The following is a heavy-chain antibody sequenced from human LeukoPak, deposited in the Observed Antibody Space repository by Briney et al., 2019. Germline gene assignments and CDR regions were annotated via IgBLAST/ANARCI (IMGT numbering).Heavy chain of an antibody. CDR1: GFTFDDYA. CDR3: AKAKQGYSNAYFDY. Sequence: PGRSLRLSCAASGFTFDDYAMHWVRQPPGKGLEWVSGISWNSGSIGYADSVKGRFTISRDNAKNSLYLQMNSLRPEDTALYYCAKAKQGYSNAYFDYWGQGTLVTVSS. J-gene: IGHJ4*02. V-gene: IGHV3-9*01. CDR2: ISWNSGSI. D-gene: IGHD4-11*01.